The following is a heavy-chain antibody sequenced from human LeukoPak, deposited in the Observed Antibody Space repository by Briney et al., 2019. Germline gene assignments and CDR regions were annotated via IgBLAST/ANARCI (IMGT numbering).Heavy chain of an antibody. V-gene: IGHV3-23*01. CDR1: GFTFSRYA. CDR2: ISGSGGST. CDR3: VRVSQIAAAGKFDY. D-gene: IGHD6-13*01. J-gene: IGHJ4*02. Sequence: QTGGSLRLSCAASGFTFSRYAMSWVRQAPGKGLEWVSAISGSGGSTYYADSVKGRFTISRDNSKNTLYLQMNNFRSEDTAVYYCVRVSQIAAAGKFDYWGQGTLVTVSS.